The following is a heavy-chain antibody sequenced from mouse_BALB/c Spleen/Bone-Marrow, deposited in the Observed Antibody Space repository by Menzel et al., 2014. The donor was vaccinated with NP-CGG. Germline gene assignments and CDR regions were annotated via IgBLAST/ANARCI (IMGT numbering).Heavy chain of an antibody. CDR3: ARWEYYAMDY. CDR1: GFNIKDTY. Sequence: QLQQSGAELVKPGASVKLSCTASGFNIKDTYMHWVKQRPEQGLERIGRIDPANGNTKYDPKFQGKATITADTSSNTAYLQLSSLTSEDTAVYYRARWEYYAMDYWGQGTSVTVSS. D-gene: IGHD4-1*01. V-gene: IGHV14-3*02. J-gene: IGHJ4*01. CDR2: IDPANGNT.